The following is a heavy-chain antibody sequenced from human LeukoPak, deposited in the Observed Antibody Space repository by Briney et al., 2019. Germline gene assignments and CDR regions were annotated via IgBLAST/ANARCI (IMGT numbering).Heavy chain of an antibody. CDR3: AKLSSVSSQDFDY. Sequence: GGSLRLSCAASGFTFSTYAMTWVRQAPGKGQDWVSVISNGGVSTYYADSVKGRFTISRDNSKNTLYLEMNSLRAEDTALYYCAKLSSVSSQDFDYWGQGTLVTVSS. J-gene: IGHJ4*02. D-gene: IGHD2-2*01. CDR2: ISNGGVST. CDR1: GFTFSTYA. V-gene: IGHV3-23*01.